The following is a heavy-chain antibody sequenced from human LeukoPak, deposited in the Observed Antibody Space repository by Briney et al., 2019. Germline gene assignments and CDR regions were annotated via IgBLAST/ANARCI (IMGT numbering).Heavy chain of an antibody. CDR2: INPNSGGT. Sequence: ASVKVSCKASGYTFTGYYMHWVRQAPGQGLEWMGWINPNSGGTNYAQKFQGRVTMTRDTSISTAYMELSRLRSDDTAVYYCARGEGGTSVEFDPWGQGTLVTVSS. D-gene: IGHD1-1*01. CDR3: ARGEGGTSVEFDP. J-gene: IGHJ5*02. CDR1: GYTFTGYY. V-gene: IGHV1-2*02.